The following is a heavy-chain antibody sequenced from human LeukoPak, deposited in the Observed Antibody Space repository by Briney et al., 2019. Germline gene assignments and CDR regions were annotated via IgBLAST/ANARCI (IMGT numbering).Heavy chain of an antibody. V-gene: IGHV5-51*01. CDR3: ARHPLWSGYDSSDWFDP. D-gene: IGHD5-12*01. J-gene: IGHJ5*02. CDR1: GYSFTSYW. CDR2: IYPGDSDT. Sequence: GESLKISCKGSGYSFTSYWIGWVRQMPGKGLGWMGIIYPGDSDTRYSPSFQGQVTISADKSISTAYLQWSSLKASDTAMYYCARHPLWSGYDSSDWFDPWGQGTLVTVSS.